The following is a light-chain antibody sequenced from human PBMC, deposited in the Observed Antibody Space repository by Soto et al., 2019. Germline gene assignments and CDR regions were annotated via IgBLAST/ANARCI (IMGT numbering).Light chain of an antibody. CDR2: DVS. J-gene: IGKJ1*01. CDR3: QQYDSYSWT. V-gene: IGKV1-5*01. CDR1: QSVGNW. Sequence: DIQMTHSPSTLSASVGERVTITCRASQSVGNWLAWYQQKPGKAPNLLIYDVSSLESGVPSGFSGSGSGTEFILTISSLQPDDFATYYCQQYDSYSWTFGQGTKV.